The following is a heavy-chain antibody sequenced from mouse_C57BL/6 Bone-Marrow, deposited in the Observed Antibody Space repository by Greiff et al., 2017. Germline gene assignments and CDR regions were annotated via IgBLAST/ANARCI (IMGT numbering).Heavy chain of an antibody. J-gene: IGHJ2*01. CDR1: GYTFTSYW. CDR2: IYPSDSET. CDR3: ARMDSSGYYFGY. V-gene: IGHV1-61*01. D-gene: IGHD3-2*02. Sequence: QVQLQQPGAELVRPGSSVKLSCKASGYTFTSYWMDWVKQRPGQGLEWIGNIYPSDSETHYNQKFKDKATLTVDKSSSTAYMQLSSLTSEDSAVYYCARMDSSGYYFGYWGQGTTLTVSS.